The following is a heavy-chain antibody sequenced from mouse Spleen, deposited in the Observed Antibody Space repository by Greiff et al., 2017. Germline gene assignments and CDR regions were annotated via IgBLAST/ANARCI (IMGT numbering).Heavy chain of an antibody. CDR3: ARTGGYDVGRYFDV. CDR2: IWSGGST. CDR1: GFSLTSYG. D-gene: IGHD2-14*01. V-gene: IGHV2-2*02. J-gene: IGHJ1*01. Sequence: VKLVESGPGLVQPSQSLSITCTVSGFSLTSYGVHWVRQSPGKGLEWLGVIWSGGSTDYNAAFISRLSISKDNSKSQVFFKMNSLQANDTAIYYCARTGGYDVGRYFDVWGAGTTVTVSS.